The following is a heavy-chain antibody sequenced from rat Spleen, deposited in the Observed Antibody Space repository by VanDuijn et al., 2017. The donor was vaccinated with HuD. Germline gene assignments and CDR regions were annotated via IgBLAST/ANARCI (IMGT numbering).Heavy chain of an antibody. Sequence: EVKLVESGGGLVQPGSPLKLSCTASGFTFTSNWLNWIRQAPGKGLEWVASINPDGSRTYYPDTVKGRFVVSKENAENTRFLQLNNLRSEDTAMYYCARGGLYNNYFDYWGQGVMVTVSS. D-gene: IGHD1-10*01. CDR1: GFTFTSNW. CDR2: INPDGSRT. J-gene: IGHJ2*01. CDR3: ARGGLYNNYFDY. V-gene: IGHV5-35*01.